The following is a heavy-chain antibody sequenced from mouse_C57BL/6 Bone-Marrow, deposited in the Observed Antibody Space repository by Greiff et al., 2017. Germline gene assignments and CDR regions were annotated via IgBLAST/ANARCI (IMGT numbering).Heavy chain of an antibody. Sequence: EVKVEESGGGLVQPGGSMKLSCAASGFTFSDAWMDWVRQSPEKGLEWVAEIRNKANNHATYYAESVKGRFTISRDDSNSSVYLQMNSLRAEDTGIYYGTRPIYYAHYYAMDYWGQGTSVTVSS. D-gene: IGHD2-1*01. CDR2: IRNKANNHAT. CDR3: TRPIYYAHYYAMDY. CDR1: GFTFSDAW. J-gene: IGHJ4*01. V-gene: IGHV6-6*01.